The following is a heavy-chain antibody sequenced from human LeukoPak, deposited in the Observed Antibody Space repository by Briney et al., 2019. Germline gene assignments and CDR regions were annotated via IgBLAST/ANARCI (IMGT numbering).Heavy chain of an antibody. CDR1: GGSISSYY. J-gene: IGHJ4*02. Sequence: PSETLSLTCTVSGGSISSYYWSWIRQPPGKGLEWIGYIYYSGSTNYNPSLKSRVTISVDTSKNQFSLKLSSVTAADTAVYYCARPNCSGGSCHFDYWGQGTLVTVSS. V-gene: IGHV4-59*08. D-gene: IGHD2-15*01. CDR2: IYYSGST. CDR3: ARPNCSGGSCHFDY.